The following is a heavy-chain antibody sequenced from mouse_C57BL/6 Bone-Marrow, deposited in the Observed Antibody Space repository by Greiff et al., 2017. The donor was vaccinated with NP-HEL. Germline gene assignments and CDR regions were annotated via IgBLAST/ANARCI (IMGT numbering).Heavy chain of an antibody. CDR3: ARNPSYYYGSSLDY. CDR1: GFSLTSYA. D-gene: IGHD1-1*01. V-gene: IGHV2-9-1*01. CDR2: IWTGGGT. J-gene: IGHJ2*01. Sequence: VMLVESGPGLVAPSQSLSITCTVSGFSLTSYAISWVRQPPGKGLEWLGVIWTGGGTNYNSALNSRLSISKDNSKSQVFLKMNSLQTDDTARDYCARNPSYYYGSSLDYWGQGTTLTVSS.